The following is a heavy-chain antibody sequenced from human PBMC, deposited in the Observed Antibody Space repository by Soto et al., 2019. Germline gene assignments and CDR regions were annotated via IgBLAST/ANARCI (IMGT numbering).Heavy chain of an antibody. J-gene: IGHJ4*02. CDR1: GFTFSSYS. V-gene: IGHV3-21*01. CDR3: ARIPGPYYYDSSGYKPDY. D-gene: IGHD3-22*01. Sequence: PVGSLRLSCAASGFTFSSYSINWVRQGPGKGLEWVSSISSSSSYIYYADSVKGRFTISRDNAKNSLYLQMNSLRAEDTAVYYCARIPGPYYYDSSGYKPDYWGQGTLVTVSS. CDR2: ISSSSSYI.